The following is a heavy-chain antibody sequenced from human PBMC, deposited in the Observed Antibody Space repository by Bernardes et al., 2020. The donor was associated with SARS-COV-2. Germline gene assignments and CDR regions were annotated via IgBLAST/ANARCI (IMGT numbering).Heavy chain of an antibody. J-gene: IGHJ4*02. Sequence: SETLSLTCSVSGGSISGYYWSWIRQPPGKGLEWIGFIYFSGSTNYNPSLKSRVTMSVDTSKNQFSLQLSSVTAADTAVYYCARVARGGNYARNDFDFWGQGSLVTVSS. V-gene: IGHV4-59*13. CDR1: GGSISGYY. CDR2: IYFSGST. CDR3: ARVARGGNYARNDFDF. D-gene: IGHD1-26*01.